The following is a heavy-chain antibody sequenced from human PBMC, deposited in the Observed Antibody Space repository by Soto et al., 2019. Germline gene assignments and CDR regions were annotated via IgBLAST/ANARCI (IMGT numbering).Heavy chain of an antibody. CDR2: IYPGDSDT. CDR1: VYSFTSYW. V-gene: IGHV5-51*01. Sequence: PGEAPKISRKGFVYSFTSYWIGWVPQMPGKGPEWMGIIYPGDSDTRYSPSVQGQVTISADKSISTAYLQWSSLKASDTAMYYCASLRGIAVAGTRDEYGMDVWGQGTTVTVSS. J-gene: IGHJ6*02. D-gene: IGHD6-19*01. CDR3: ASLRGIAVAGTRDEYGMDV.